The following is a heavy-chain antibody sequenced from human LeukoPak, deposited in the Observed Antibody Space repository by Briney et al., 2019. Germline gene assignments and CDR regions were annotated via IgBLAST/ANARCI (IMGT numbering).Heavy chain of an antibody. CDR3: ARVPAPARYSYXXIDY. V-gene: IGHV1-2*06. CDR1: GYTFTGYY. CDR2: INPNSGGT. D-gene: IGHD5-18*01. J-gene: IGHJ4*02. Sequence: ASVKVSCKASGYTFTGYYMHWVQQAPGQGLEWMGRINPNSGGTNYAQKFQGRVTMTRDTSISTAYMELSRLRSDDTAVYYCARVPAPARYSYXXIDYWGQGXXVTXSS.